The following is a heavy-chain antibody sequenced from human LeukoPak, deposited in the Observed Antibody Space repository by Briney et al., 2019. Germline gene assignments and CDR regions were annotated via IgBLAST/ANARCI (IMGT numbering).Heavy chain of an antibody. J-gene: IGHJ4*02. V-gene: IGHV5-51*01. D-gene: IGHD3-22*01. Sequence: GESLKISCKGSGYSFRDYWIGWVRQMPGKGLEWMGIIYPGDSDTRYSPSFQGQVTISADKSISTAYLQWSSLKASDTAMYYCARRGFYDSSGYYYDYWGQGTLVTVSS. CDR1: GYSFRDYW. CDR3: ARRGFYDSSGYYYDY. CDR2: IYPGDSDT.